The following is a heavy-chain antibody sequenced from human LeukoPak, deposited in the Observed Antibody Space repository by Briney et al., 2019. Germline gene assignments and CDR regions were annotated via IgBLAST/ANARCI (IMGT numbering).Heavy chain of an antibody. V-gene: IGHV3-30*02. CDR1: GFTFSSYG. J-gene: IGHJ4*02. CDR3: ANFGDYDILTGANY. D-gene: IGHD3-9*01. CDR2: IRYDGSNK. Sequence: GGSLRLSCAASGFTFSSYGMHWVRQAPGKGLEWVAFIRYDGSNKYYADSVKGRFTISRDNSKNTLYLQMNSLRAEDTAVYYCANFGDYDILTGANYWGQGTLVTVSS.